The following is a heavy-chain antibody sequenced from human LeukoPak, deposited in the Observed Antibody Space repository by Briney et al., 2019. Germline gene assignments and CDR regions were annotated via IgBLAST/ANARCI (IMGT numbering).Heavy chain of an antibody. D-gene: IGHD6-19*01. Sequence: PGQSLKISCEGSTYNFTSFWIGWVRQMSGKGPEWMGIINPSDSYARYSPSFQGQVTISVDKSISTAYLQWDSLKASDTAMYYCARLVSRGVEVAEKLPGYWGQGTLVTVCS. CDR1: TYNFTSFW. J-gene: IGHJ4*02. V-gene: IGHV5-51*01. CDR2: INPSDSYA. CDR3: ARLVSRGVEVAEKLPGY.